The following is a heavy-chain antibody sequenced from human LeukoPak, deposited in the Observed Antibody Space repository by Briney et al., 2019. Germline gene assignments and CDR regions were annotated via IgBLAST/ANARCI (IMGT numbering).Heavy chain of an antibody. V-gene: IGHV3-11*04. Sequence: PGGSLRLSCSASGFTFSENYMDWVRQAPGEGLEWISHISSTGQITYYSDSVKGRFTISRDNSKNTLYLQMNSLRAEDTAVYYCAGRCYYDSSGYLTPRDAFDIWGQGTMVTVSS. J-gene: IGHJ3*02. CDR2: ISSTGQIT. CDR3: AGRCYYDSSGYLTPRDAFDI. D-gene: IGHD3-22*01. CDR1: GFTFSENY.